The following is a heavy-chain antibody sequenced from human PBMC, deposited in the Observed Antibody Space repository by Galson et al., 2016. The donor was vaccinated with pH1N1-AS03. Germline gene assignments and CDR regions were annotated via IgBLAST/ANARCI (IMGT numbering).Heavy chain of an antibody. CDR2: IRNSGSYI. V-gene: IGHV3-21*01. J-gene: IGHJ2*01. CDR1: GFTFSSYS. D-gene: IGHD2-15*01. Sequence: SLRLSCAASGFTFSSYSMTWVRQAPGKGLEWVSFIRNSGSYISYGDSVKGRFTVSRDNAKNSLYLEMDSLRVEDTAVYYCARVSSLGYCVGASCQYWYFDLWGRGTLVTVSS. CDR3: ARVSSLGYCVGASCQYWYFDL.